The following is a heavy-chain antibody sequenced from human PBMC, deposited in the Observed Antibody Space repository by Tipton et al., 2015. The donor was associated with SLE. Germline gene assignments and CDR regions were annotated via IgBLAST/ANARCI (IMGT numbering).Heavy chain of an antibody. CDR2: INSDGTTT. D-gene: IGHD6-6*01. CDR1: GFFFSSYW. V-gene: IGHV3-74*01. Sequence: SLRLPCAASGFFFSSYWMHWVRQVPGKGLMWVARINSDGTTTNYANSVRGRFTISRDNSKNTLYLQMNSLRAEDTAVYYCAGQFVPYYYGMDVWGQGTTVTVSS. J-gene: IGHJ6*02. CDR3: AGQFVPYYYGMDV.